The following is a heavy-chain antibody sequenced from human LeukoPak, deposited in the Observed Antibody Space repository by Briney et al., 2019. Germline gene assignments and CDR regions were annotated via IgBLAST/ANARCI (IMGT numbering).Heavy chain of an antibody. V-gene: IGHV3-23*01. CDR2: ISATGGST. J-gene: IGHJ6*03. CDR3: AKRHCRGGTCYSDSYYLDV. Sequence: PGGSLRLSCAASGFAFSTFAMGWVRQAPGKGLEWVSGISATGGSTYYADSVKGRFTISRDNSKNTVILQMSSLRLEDTALYYCAKRHCRGGTCYSDSYYLDVWGKGTTVTVSS. D-gene: IGHD2-15*01. CDR1: GFAFSTFA.